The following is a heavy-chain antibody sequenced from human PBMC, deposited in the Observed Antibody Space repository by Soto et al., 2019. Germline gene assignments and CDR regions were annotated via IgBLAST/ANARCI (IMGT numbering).Heavy chain of an antibody. CDR1: GYTFTSYG. D-gene: IGHD2-15*01. CDR3: ARGLAILFHYGMDV. V-gene: IGHV1-18*01. J-gene: IGHJ6*02. Sequence: GASVKVSCKASGYTFTSYGISWVRQAPGQGLEWMGWISAYNGNTNYAQKFQGRVTMTRNTSISTAYMELSSLRSEDTAVYYCARGLAILFHYGMDVWGQGTTVTVSS. CDR2: ISAYNGNT.